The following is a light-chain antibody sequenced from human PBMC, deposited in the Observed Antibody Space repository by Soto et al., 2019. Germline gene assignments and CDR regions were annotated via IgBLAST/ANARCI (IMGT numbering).Light chain of an antibody. J-gene: IGKJ3*01. Sequence: DIQMTKSPSSVSASVGARVTLTCRASQPISNWLDGYQQRPGKAPQFLIYAGSTLQDGVPSRFSGSGSGTDFTLTISSLQSEDFATYYCQQGDSLPFTFGRGTTVEIK. CDR1: QPISNW. CDR2: AGS. V-gene: IGKV1-12*02. CDR3: QQGDSLPFT.